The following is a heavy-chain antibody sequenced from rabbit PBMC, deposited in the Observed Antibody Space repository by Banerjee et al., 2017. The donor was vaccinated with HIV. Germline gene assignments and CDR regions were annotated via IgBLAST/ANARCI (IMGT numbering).Heavy chain of an antibody. CDR1: GFDFSSYG. Sequence: QEQLKETGGGLVQPGGSLKLSCKASGFDFSSYGVSWVRQAPGKGLEWIGYIDPVFRSTYYASWVNGRFTISRSTSLNTVTLQMTSLTAADTATYFCARNYYYDGDGGYGYANQFKLWGQGTLVTVS. CDR2: IDPVFRST. J-gene: IGHJ4*01. V-gene: IGHV1S47*01. CDR3: ARNYYYDGDGGYGYANQFKL. D-gene: IGHD6-1*01.